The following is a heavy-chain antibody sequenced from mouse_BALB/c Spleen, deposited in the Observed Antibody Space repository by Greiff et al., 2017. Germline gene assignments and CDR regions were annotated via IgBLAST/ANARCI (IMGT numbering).Heavy chain of an antibody. Sequence: VQLQESGPELVKPGASVKISCKASGYSFTSYYIHWVKQRPGQGLEWIGWIFPGSGNTKYNEKFKGKATLTADTSSSTAYMQLSSLTSEDSAVYFCARLITTVVGEYYFDYWGQGTTLTVSS. CDR1: GYSFTSYY. J-gene: IGHJ2*01. D-gene: IGHD1-1*01. V-gene: IGHV1-66*01. CDR2: IFPGSGNT. CDR3: ARLITTVVGEYYFDY.